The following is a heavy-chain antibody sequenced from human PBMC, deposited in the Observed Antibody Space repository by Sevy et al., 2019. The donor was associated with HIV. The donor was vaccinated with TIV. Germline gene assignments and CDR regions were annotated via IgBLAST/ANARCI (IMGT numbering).Heavy chain of an antibody. V-gene: IGHV3-23*01. CDR1: GFTFSSYA. CDR2: ISGSGSST. J-gene: IGHJ6*03. Sequence: GESLKISCAASGFTFSSYAMSWVRQAPGKGLEWVSAISGSGSSTYYADSVKGRFTISRDNSKNTLYLQMNSLRAEDTAVYYCAKDGYKPSVGDENYYYYYMDVWGKGTTVTVSS. CDR3: AKDGYKPSVGDENYYYYYMDV. D-gene: IGHD1-20*01.